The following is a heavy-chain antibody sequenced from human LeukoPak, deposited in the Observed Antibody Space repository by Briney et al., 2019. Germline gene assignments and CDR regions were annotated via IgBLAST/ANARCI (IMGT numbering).Heavy chain of an antibody. Sequence: VKVSCXAXXXTFTXXDXNWVRQAAGQGLEWRGWMNPNSGNTGYAQKFQGRVTMTRNTSISTAYMELSSLRSEDTAVYYCASVSRYYYDSSAAYWGQGTLVTVSS. CDR3: ASVSRYYYDSSAAY. CDR2: MNPNSGNT. D-gene: IGHD3-22*01. V-gene: IGHV1-8*01. J-gene: IGHJ4*02. CDR1: XXTFTXXD.